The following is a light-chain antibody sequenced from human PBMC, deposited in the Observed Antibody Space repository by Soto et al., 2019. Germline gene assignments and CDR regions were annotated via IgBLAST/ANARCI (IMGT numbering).Light chain of an antibody. CDR1: SSNIGTNT. J-gene: IGLJ3*02. Sequence: QSVLTQPPSTSGTPGQSVTISCSGSSSNIGTNTVNWYQQVPGTAPKLLIYSNDQRPSGVPDRFSGSKSGTSVSLAISGLQSEDEADYFCAAWDARLNGVVFGGGTKLTVL. V-gene: IGLV1-44*01. CDR3: AAWDARLNGVV. CDR2: SND.